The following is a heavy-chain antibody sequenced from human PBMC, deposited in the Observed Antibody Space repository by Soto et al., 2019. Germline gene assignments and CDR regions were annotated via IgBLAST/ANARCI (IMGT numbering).Heavy chain of an antibody. Sequence: QVQLVQSGAEVKKPGASVKVSCKASGYAFTSYGISWVRQAPGQGLEWMGWISAYNGNTNYAQKLQGRVTMTTDTSTSTAYMELRSLRSDDTAVYYCARATGGDYYDSSGYFMNWYFDLWGRGTLVTVSS. D-gene: IGHD3-22*01. V-gene: IGHV1-18*01. CDR2: ISAYNGNT. CDR3: ARATGGDYYDSSGYFMNWYFDL. CDR1: GYAFTSYG. J-gene: IGHJ2*01.